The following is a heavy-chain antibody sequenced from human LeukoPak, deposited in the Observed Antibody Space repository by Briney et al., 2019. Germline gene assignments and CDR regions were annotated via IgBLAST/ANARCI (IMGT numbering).Heavy chain of an antibody. CDR1: GFTFDDYG. CDR2: IKWNGGST. V-gene: IGHV3-20*04. CDR3: ARDIYLSNSLDV. D-gene: IGHD4-23*01. Sequence: GGSLRLSCAASGFTFDDYGMSWVRQAPGKGLEWVSGIKWNGGSTGYADSVKGRFTISRDNSKNTVYLQMNTVRAEDTAVYYCARDIYLSNSLDVWGKGTPVTISS. J-gene: IGHJ6*04.